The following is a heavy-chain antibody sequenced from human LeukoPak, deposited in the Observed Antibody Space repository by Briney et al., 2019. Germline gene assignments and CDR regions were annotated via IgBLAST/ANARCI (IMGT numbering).Heavy chain of an antibody. CDR3: ARESYGSGSYYY. CDR2: IFDNGST. J-gene: IGHJ4*02. D-gene: IGHD3-10*01. V-gene: IGHV4-31*03. CDR1: GGSISGGGYY. Sequence: SETLSLTCTVSGGSISGGGYYWRWIRQHPGKSLEWIGYIFDNGSTHYNPSLKSRVTISVDTSKNQLSLKLRSLTAADTAVYYCARESYGSGSYYYWGQGTLVTVSS.